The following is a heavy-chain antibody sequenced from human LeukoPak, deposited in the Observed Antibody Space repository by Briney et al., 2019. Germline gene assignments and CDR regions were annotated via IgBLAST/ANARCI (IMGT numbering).Heavy chain of an antibody. J-gene: IGHJ3*02. CDR2: INPNSGGT. CDR3: ARAGLWDFYDSSGYHNGAFDI. D-gene: IGHD3-22*01. V-gene: IGHV1-2*02. CDR1: GYTFINYG. Sequence: ASVKVSCKASGYTFINYGITWVRQAPGQGLEWMGWINPNSGGTNYAQKFQHRVTMTRDSSLSTAYMELSRLRSDDTAVYYCARAGLWDFYDSSGYHNGAFDIWGQGTMVTVSS.